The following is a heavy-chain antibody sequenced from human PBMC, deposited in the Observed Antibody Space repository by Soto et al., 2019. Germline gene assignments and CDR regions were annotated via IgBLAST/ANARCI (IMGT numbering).Heavy chain of an antibody. Sequence: SETLSLTCAVYGGSFSGYYWSWIRQPPGKGLEWIGEINHSGSTNYNPSLKSRVTISVDTSKNQFSLKLSSVTAADTAVYYCASRRGFWSGYLHPYNWFDPWGQGTLVTVSS. D-gene: IGHD3-3*01. CDR1: GGSFSGYY. CDR2: INHSGST. V-gene: IGHV4-34*01. CDR3: ASRRGFWSGYLHPYNWFDP. J-gene: IGHJ5*02.